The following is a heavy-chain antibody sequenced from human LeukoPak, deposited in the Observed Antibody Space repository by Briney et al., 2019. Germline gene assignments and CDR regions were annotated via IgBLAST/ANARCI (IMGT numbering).Heavy chain of an antibody. D-gene: IGHD1-26*01. J-gene: IGHJ4*02. Sequence: GSLRLSCAASGFTFTRYWMTWVRQPPGKGLEWIGEIYHSGSTNYNPSLKSRVTISVDKSKNQFSLKLSSVTAADTAVYYCARDGSVGATRGGGFDYWGQGTLVTVSS. CDR2: IYHSGST. V-gene: IGHV4-4*02. CDR1: GFTFTRYW. CDR3: ARDGSVGATRGGGFDY.